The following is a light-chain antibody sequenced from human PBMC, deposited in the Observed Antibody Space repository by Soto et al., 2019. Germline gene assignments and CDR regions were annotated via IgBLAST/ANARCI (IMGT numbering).Light chain of an antibody. J-gene: IGKJ4*01. CDR3: QQHSRSIT. V-gene: IGKV3-20*01. CDR2: GAS. CDR1: QSVSSSY. Sequence: EIVLTQSPGTLSLSPGERATLSCRASQSVSSSYLAWYQQKPGQSPRLLIYGASIRATAIPDRFSGSGSGTDFTLTISRLEPEDSAVYYCQQHSRSITFGGGTKVDI.